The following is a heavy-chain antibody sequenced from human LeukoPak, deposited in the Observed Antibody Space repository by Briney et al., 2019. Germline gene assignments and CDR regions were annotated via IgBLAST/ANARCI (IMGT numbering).Heavy chain of an antibody. D-gene: IGHD3-3*01. CDR3: ARELAGLRYDFWSGYYSGPKNWFDP. V-gene: IGHV1-69*04. J-gene: IGHJ5*02. CDR1: GGTFSSYT. CDR2: IIPILGIA. Sequence: SVKVSCKASGGTFSSYTISWVRQAPGHGLEWMGRIIPILGIANYAQKFQGRVTITADKSTSTAYMELSSLRSGDTAVYYCARELAGLRYDFWSGYYSGPKNWFDPWGQGTLVTVSS.